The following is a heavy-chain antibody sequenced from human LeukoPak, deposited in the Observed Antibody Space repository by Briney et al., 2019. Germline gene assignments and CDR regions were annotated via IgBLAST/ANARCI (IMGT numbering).Heavy chain of an antibody. Sequence: TSETLSLTCTVSGGSISSSSYYWGWIRQPPGKGLEWIGSIYYSGSTYYNPSLKSRVTISVDTSKNQFSLKLSSVSAADTAVYYCVRDCSGGTCAPTVWGQGTLVTVSS. CDR2: IYYSGST. J-gene: IGHJ4*02. D-gene: IGHD2-15*01. V-gene: IGHV4-39*07. CDR3: VRDCSGGTCAPTV. CDR1: GGSISSSSYY.